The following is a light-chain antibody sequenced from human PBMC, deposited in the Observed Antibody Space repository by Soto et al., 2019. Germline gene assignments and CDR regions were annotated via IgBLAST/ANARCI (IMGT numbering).Light chain of an antibody. CDR3: QQYGSSLVWP. CDR1: QSVSGY. CDR2: GAS. J-gene: IGKJ1*01. V-gene: IGKV3-15*01. Sequence: IVFTQSASTVSLSPGERATLLCRASQSVSGYLAWYQQKPGQAPRLLIYGASTRATGIPARFSGSGSGTEFTLTISSLQSEDFAVYYCQQYGSSLVWPFAQGTKVDI.